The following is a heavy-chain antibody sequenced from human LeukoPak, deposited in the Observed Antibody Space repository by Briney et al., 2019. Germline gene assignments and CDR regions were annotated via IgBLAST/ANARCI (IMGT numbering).Heavy chain of an antibody. CDR1: GASINNNF. V-gene: IGHV4-59*08. Sequence: SETLSLTCTVSGASINNNFWTWIRQPPGKGLEWIGYIYSSGSANYNPSLKSRVIISGDTSKNQISLNLTSVTAADTAVYFCASYYNVVFDYWGQGTLVTVSS. J-gene: IGHJ4*02. CDR2: IYSSGSA. D-gene: IGHD3-10*01. CDR3: ASYYNVVFDY.